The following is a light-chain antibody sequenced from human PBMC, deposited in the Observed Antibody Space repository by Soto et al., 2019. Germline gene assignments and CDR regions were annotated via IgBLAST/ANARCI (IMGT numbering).Light chain of an antibody. CDR3: QQYGSSPWT. Sequence: EIVMTQSPATLSVSPGEGATLSCRASQSVGINLAWYQQKPGQAPRVVVYGASSRATGIPDRFSGSGSGTDFTLTISRLEPEDFAVYYCQQYGSSPWTFGQGTKVDTK. CDR1: QSVGIN. V-gene: IGKV3-20*01. CDR2: GAS. J-gene: IGKJ1*01.